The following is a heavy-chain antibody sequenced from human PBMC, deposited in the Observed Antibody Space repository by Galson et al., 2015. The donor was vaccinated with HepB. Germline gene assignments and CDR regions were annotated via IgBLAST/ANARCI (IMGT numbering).Heavy chain of an antibody. CDR2: ISYDGSNK. CDR1: GFTFSSYG. J-gene: IGHJ4*02. CDR3: AESRRYCSGGSCLMYYFDY. Sequence: SLRLSCAASGFTFSSYGMHWVRQAPGKGLEWVAVISYDGSNKYYADSVKGRFTISRDNSKNTLYLQMNSLRAEDTAVYYCAESRRYCSGGSCLMYYFDYWGQGTLVTVSS. V-gene: IGHV3-30*18. D-gene: IGHD2-15*01.